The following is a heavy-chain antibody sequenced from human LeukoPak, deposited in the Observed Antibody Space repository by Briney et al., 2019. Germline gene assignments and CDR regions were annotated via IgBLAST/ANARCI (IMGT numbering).Heavy chain of an antibody. Sequence: ASVKVSCKASGYTFTSYGISWVRQAPGQGLEWMGWISAYNGNTNYAQKLQGRVTMTTDTSTSTAYMELRSLRSDDTAVYYCARAALYCSSTSCYFDYWGQGTLVAVSS. CDR1: GYTFTSYG. J-gene: IGHJ4*02. CDR2: ISAYNGNT. CDR3: ARAALYCSSTSCYFDY. V-gene: IGHV1-18*01. D-gene: IGHD2-2*01.